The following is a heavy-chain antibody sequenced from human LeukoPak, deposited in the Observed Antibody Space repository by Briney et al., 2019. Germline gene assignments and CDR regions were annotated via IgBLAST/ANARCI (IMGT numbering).Heavy chain of an antibody. J-gene: IGHJ6*03. CDR1: GYTFTSYY. Sequence: GASVKVSCKASGYTFTSYYMHWVRQAPGQGLEWMGIINPSGGSTSYAQKFQGRVTMTRDMSASTVYMELSSLRSEDTAVYYCARGPQGIPRRNYYYMDVWGKGTTVTVSS. D-gene: IGHD2-21*01. CDR3: ARGPQGIPRRNYYYMDV. V-gene: IGHV1-46*01. CDR2: INPSGGST.